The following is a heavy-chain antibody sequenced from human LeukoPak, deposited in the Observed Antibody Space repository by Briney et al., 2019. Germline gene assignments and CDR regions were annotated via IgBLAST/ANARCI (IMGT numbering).Heavy chain of an antibody. Sequence: GRSLRLSCAASGFTFSSYAMHWVRQAPGKGLEWVAVISYDGSNKYYADSVKGRFTTSRDNSKNTLYLQMNSLRAEDTAVYYCARTDGYSTVTASLGYWGQGTLVTVSS. D-gene: IGHD4-17*01. V-gene: IGHV3-30*04. CDR2: ISYDGSNK. CDR3: ARTDGYSTVTASLGY. J-gene: IGHJ4*02. CDR1: GFTFSSYA.